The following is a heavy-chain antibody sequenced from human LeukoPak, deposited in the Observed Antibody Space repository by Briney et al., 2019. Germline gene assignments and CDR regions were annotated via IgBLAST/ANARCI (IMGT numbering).Heavy chain of an antibody. CDR3: ARGTMVRGSHDAFDI. V-gene: IGHV5-51*01. D-gene: IGHD3-10*01. Sequence: GESLKISCKGSGYSFTSYWIGWVRQMPGKGLEWMGIIYPGDSDTRYSPSFQGQVTISADKSISTAYLQWSSLKASDTAMYYCARGTMVRGSHDAFDIWGQGTMVTVSS. CDR2: IYPGDSDT. CDR1: GYSFTSYW. J-gene: IGHJ3*02.